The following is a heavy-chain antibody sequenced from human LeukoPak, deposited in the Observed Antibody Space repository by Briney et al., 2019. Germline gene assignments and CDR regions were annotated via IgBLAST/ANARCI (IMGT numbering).Heavy chain of an antibody. Sequence: GGSLRLSCVASGFTFTTYWMHWVRQGPGKGLVWVSLINPDGSSTNYADSVKGRFTISRDNAKNTVYLQMTSLRAEDPAVYYCVRYGSFSHWGQGTLVTVSS. CDR2: INPDGSST. J-gene: IGHJ4*02. CDR3: VRYGSFSH. CDR1: GFTFTTYW. D-gene: IGHD2-15*01. V-gene: IGHV3-74*01.